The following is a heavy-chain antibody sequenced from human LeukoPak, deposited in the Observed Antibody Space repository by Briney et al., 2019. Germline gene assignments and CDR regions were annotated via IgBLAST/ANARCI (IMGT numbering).Heavy chain of an antibody. V-gene: IGHV1-69*04. J-gene: IGHJ4*02. CDR3: ARDRGDGYSLGDFDY. D-gene: IGHD5-24*01. CDR1: GYTFTGYY. Sequence: SVKVSCKASGYTFTGYYMHWVRQAPGQGLEWMGRIIPILDIPNYAQKFKGRITITADKSTSTAYMELSNLRSEDTAVYYCARDRGDGYSLGDFDYWGQGTLVTVSS. CDR2: IIPILDIP.